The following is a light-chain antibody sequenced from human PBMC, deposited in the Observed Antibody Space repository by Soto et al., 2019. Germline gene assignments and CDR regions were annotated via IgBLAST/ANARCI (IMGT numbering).Light chain of an antibody. V-gene: IGKV1-5*03. CDR2: KSS. CDR3: QHYNRYSEA. CDR1: QTISSW. Sequence: DIQMTQSPSTLSGAVGDRVTITCRASQTISSWLAWYQQKPGKAPKLLIYKSSTLKSGVPSRFSGSGSGTEFTLTISSLQHDDFATYHCQHYNRYSEAFGQGTKVELK. J-gene: IGKJ1*01.